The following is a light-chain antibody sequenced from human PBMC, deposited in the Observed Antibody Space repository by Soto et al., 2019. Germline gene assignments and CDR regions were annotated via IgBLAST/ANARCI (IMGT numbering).Light chain of an antibody. CDR3: LLSYVGSRGLRVL. Sequence: QAVVTQEPSLTVSPGGTVTLTCGSSTGPVTTTHYPYWFQQKPGQAPKTLIYDTDNKHSWTPARSSGSPLGGQAALTLSGAQREDEADYYCLLSYVGSRGLRVLLGGWTQLAVL. CDR1: TGPVTTTHY. CDR2: DTD. J-gene: IGLJ2*01. V-gene: IGLV7-46*01.